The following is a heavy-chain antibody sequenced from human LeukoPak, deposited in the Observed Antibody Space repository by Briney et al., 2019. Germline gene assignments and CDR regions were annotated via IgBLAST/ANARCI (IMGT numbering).Heavy chain of an antibody. CDR1: GITLNNYG. V-gene: IGHV3-23*01. CDR2: ISDTGGRT. CDR3: AKRGVVIRVILVGFHKEAYYFDS. D-gene: IGHD3-22*01. J-gene: IGHJ4*02. Sequence: PGGSLRLSCAVSGITLNNYGMTWVRQAPGKGLEWFAGISDTGGRTNYADSVKGRFTISRDNPKNTLYLQMNSLRAEDTAVYFCAKRGVVIRVILVGFHKEAYYFDSWGQGALVTVSS.